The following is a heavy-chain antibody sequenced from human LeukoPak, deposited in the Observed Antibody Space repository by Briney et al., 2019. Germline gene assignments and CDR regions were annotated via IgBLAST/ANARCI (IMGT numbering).Heavy chain of an antibody. CDR1: GYTFTGYF. J-gene: IGHJ4*02. CDR2: INPNSGGT. Sequence: GASVKVSCKASGYTFTGYFMHWVRQAPGQGLEWMGWINPNSGGTSYPQKFQGRVTMTRDTSISTVYMELSSLRSDDTAIYYCARDYELGTPGTAYEYMDSWGQGTLVTVSS. CDR3: ARDYELGTPGTAYEYMDS. D-gene: IGHD1-1*01. V-gene: IGHV1-2*02.